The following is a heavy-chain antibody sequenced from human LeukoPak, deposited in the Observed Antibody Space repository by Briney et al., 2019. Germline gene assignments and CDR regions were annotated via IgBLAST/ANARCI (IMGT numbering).Heavy chain of an antibody. Sequence: SETLSLTCTVSGGSISSYYVSWIRQPPGKGLEWLGYIYYTGSTNYNPSLKSRVIISVDTSKNQFFLNLSSVTAADTAVYYCAREVVYDSSGYYRRVDYWGQGILVTVTS. J-gene: IGHJ4*02. D-gene: IGHD3-22*01. V-gene: IGHV4-59*01. CDR3: AREVVYDSSGYYRRVDY. CDR1: GGSISSYY. CDR2: IYYTGST.